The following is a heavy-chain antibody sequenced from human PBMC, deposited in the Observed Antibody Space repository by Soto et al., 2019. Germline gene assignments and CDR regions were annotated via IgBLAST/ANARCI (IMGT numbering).Heavy chain of an antibody. J-gene: IGHJ4*02. D-gene: IGHD1-1*01. CDR1: GYTFTNYG. V-gene: IGHV1-18*01. Sequence: QVQLVQSGAEVQKPGASVKVSCKASGYTFTNYGISWVRQAPGQGLEWVGWISAYNGNTNYAQKLQGRVTLTTNTSSSTAYMDVRSLRSDDTAVYYCAKTIGNDYWGQGTLVTGYS. CDR3: AKTIGNDY. CDR2: ISAYNGNT.